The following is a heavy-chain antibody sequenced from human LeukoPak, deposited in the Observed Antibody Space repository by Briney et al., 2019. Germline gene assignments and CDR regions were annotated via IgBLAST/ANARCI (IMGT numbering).Heavy chain of an antibody. J-gene: IGHJ4*02. Sequence: GESLKISCMGSGYSFTNYWIGWVRQMPGKGLEWMGIIYPSDSDTRYSPPFQGLVTISVDKSISTAYLQWNSLQASDTAMYYCASSSGPFDNWGQGTLVTVSP. V-gene: IGHV5-51*01. CDR2: IYPSDSDT. CDR1: GYSFTNYW. CDR3: ASSSGPFDN. D-gene: IGHD6-19*01.